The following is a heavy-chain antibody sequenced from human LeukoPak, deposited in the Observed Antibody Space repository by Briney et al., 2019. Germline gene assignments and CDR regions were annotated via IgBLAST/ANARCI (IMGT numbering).Heavy chain of an antibody. J-gene: IGHJ6*03. CDR1: GFTFSVYA. D-gene: IGHD3-10*01. CDR3: AKVWFGDWYYYYYMDV. V-gene: IGHV3-23*01. CDR2: ISGSGGST. Sequence: PGGSLRLSCAASGFTFSVYAMSWVRQAPGKGLEWVSAISGSGGSTYYADSVKGRFTISRDNSKNTLYLQMNSLRAEDTAVYYCAKVWFGDWYYYYYMDVWGKGTTVTVSS.